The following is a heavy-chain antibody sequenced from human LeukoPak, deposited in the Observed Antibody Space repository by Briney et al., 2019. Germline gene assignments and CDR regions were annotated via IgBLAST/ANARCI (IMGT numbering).Heavy chain of an antibody. D-gene: IGHD3-10*02. V-gene: IGHV3-48*03. CDR1: GFTYSSYE. CDR3: AELGITMIGGV. CDR2: ISSSGSTI. Sequence: GGSLRLSCAASGFTYSSYEMNWVRQAPGKGLEWVSYISSSGSTIYYADSVKGRFTISRDNAKNSLYLQMNSLRAEDTGVYYCAELGITMIGGVWGQGTMVTVSS. J-gene: IGHJ3*01.